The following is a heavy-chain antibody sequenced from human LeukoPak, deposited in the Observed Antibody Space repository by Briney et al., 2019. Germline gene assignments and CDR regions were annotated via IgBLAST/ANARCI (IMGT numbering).Heavy chain of an antibody. CDR2: IRGCGGIT. V-gene: IGHV3-23*01. CDR3: AKDCSYSSSWYGRGPHNDY. J-gene: IGHJ4*02. D-gene: IGHD6-13*01. CDR1: GFTFSSYA. Sequence: GGSLRLSCAASGFTFSSYAMRWVRQAPGKGLEWVSAIRGCGGITYYADSVKGRFTISRDNSKNTLYLQMNSLRAEDTAVYYCAKDCSYSSSWYGRGPHNDYWGQGTLVTVSS.